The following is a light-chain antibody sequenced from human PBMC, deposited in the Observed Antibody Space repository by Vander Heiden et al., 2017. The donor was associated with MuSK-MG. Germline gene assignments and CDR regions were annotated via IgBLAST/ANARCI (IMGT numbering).Light chain of an antibody. V-gene: IGKV3-11*01. CDR1: HSVSSY. CDR3: QQRSNWPPFT. Sequence: ETVLSQSPPTLSLSPGERATLSCTASHSVSSYLAWYQQKPGEAPRVLIYDAANRATSIPARLSGSGSGTDVTLTISSLVPEDVAVYYCQQRSNWPPFTFGPGTKVDIK. J-gene: IGKJ3*01. CDR2: DAA.